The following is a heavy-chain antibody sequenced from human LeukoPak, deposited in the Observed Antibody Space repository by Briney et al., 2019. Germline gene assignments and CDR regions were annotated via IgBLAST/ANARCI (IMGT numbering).Heavy chain of an antibody. J-gene: IGHJ3*02. CDR2: ISGSGGST. D-gene: IGHD6-19*01. V-gene: IGHV3-23*01. CDR1: GFTFSSYA. CDR3: ASRPAQWLVTGDAFDI. Sequence: GGSLRLSCAASGFTFSSYAMCWVRQAPGKGLEWVSAISGSGGSTYYADSVKGRFTISRDNSKNTLYLQMNSLRAEDTAVYYCASRPAQWLVTGDAFDIWGQGTMVTVSS.